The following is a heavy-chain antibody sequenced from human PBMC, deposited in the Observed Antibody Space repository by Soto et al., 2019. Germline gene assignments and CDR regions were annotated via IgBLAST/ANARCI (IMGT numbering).Heavy chain of an antibody. Sequence: EVHLVESGGGLVQPGGSLRLSCAASGFTFSSYSLNWVRQAPGKGLEWVSYITSSGTTVYYADSVRGRFSISRDNAKNSLYLQMNSLRDDDTAVYNCARGSSYWAYYFVFSGQGTLVTVSS. CDR2: ITSSGTTV. J-gene: IGHJ4*02. CDR3: ARGSSYWAYYFVF. CDR1: GFTFSSYS. D-gene: IGHD2-15*01. V-gene: IGHV3-48*02.